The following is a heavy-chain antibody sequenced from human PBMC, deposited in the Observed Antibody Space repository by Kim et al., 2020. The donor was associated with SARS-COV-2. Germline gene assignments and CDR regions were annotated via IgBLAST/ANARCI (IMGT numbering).Heavy chain of an antibody. V-gene: IGHV3-23*01. J-gene: IGHJ6*02. CDR3: AKPRFGEFYYYYGMDV. Sequence: GGSLRLSCAASGFTFSSYAMSWVRQAPGKGLEWVSAISGSGGSTYYADSVKGRFTISRDNSKNTLYLQMNSLRAEDTAVYYCAKPRFGEFYYYYGMDVWGQGTTVTVSS. CDR2: ISGSGGST. D-gene: IGHD3-10*01. CDR1: GFTFSSYA.